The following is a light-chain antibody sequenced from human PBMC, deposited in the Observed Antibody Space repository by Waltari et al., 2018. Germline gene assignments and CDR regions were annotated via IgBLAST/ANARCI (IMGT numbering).Light chain of an antibody. CDR2: DVP. J-gene: IGLJ1*01. CDR1: SSDVGGYNY. V-gene: IGLV2-11*01. CDR3: CSYGGTYYV. Sequence: QSALTQPRSVSGSPGQSVAISCTGTSSDVGGYNYVFWYQQHPGKAPNLIIYDVPKRPSGVPDRFSGSQSGNTASLTISGLQAEDEADYYCCSYGGTYYVFGTGTKVTVL.